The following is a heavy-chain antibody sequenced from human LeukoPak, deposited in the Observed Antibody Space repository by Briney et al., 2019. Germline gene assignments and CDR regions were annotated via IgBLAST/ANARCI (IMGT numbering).Heavy chain of an antibody. CDR2: VTGSGGST. J-gene: IGHJ3*02. D-gene: IGHD5-24*01. V-gene: IGHV3-23*01. CDR3: AKVLDGYNYGAFDI. Sequence: GGSLRLSCAASGFTFSNYAMSWVRQAPGKGLEWVSAVTGSGGSTYYADSVKGRFTISRDNSKNTLYLQMNNLRAEDTAVYYCAKVLDGYNYGAFDIWGQGTMVTVSS. CDR1: GFTFSNYA.